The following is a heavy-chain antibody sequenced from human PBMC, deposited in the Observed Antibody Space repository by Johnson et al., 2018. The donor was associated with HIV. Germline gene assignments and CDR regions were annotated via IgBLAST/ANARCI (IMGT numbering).Heavy chain of an antibody. Sequence: QVQLVESGGGVVQPGRSLRLSCAASGFTFSSYAMHWVRQAPGKGLEWVAVISYDGSNKYYADSVKGRFTISRDNSKNTLYLQMNSLRAEDTAVYYCARELGYSSSNDGFDIWGQGTMVTVSS. CDR3: ARELGYSSSNDGFDI. V-gene: IGHV3-30*04. CDR2: ISYDGSNK. J-gene: IGHJ3*02. D-gene: IGHD6-13*01. CDR1: GFTFSSYA.